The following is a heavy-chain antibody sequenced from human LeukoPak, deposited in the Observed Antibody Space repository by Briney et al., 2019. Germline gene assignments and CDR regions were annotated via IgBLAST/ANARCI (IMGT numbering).Heavy chain of an antibody. D-gene: IGHD4-23*01. J-gene: IGHJ3*02. V-gene: IGHV3-48*04. Sequence: PGGSLRLSCAASGFTFNSYSMNWVRQAPGKGLEWIAYVSSTSSTIYYADSVKGRFTISRDNAKNSLYLQMNSLRAEDTAVYYCARDRRWYRHTPDAFDIWGQGTMVTVSS. CDR3: ARDRRWYRHTPDAFDI. CDR2: VSSTSSTI. CDR1: GFTFNSYS.